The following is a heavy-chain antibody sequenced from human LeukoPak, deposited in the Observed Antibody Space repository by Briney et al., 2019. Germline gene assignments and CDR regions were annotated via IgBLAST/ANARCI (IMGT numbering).Heavy chain of an antibody. V-gene: IGHV3-23*01. Sequence: PGGSLRLSCAASGLTFSTYVMTWARHAPGEGLEWVSCISGSGGSPYHGNSVQGRFSISRDNSKNTLYLQMNSLRDEDTAVYYCAKGPIGTSSCLDYWGQGTLVTVSS. CDR3: AKGPIGTSSCLDY. CDR2: ISGSGGSP. D-gene: IGHD2-2*01. CDR1: GLTFSTYV. J-gene: IGHJ4*02.